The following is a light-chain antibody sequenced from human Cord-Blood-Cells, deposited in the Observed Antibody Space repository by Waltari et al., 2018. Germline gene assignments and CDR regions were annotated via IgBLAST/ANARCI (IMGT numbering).Light chain of an antibody. J-gene: IGKJ4*01. CDR1: PSVSSSY. CDR3: QQYGSSPLT. CDR2: GAS. V-gene: IGKV3-20*01. Sequence: DIVLTPSPGPLSLSPADTATPSCRASPSVSSSYLAWYHQKPGQAPRLLIYGASRKATGIPARFSGSGAGTDFTLTISRLEPEDFAVYYCQQYGSSPLTFGGGTKVEIK.